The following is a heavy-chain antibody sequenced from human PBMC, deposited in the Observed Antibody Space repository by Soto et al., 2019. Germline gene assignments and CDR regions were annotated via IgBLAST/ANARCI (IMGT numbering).Heavy chain of an antibody. Sequence: PSETLSLTCTVSGASISGFYWSWIRKSAGKGLEWIGRIYATGTTDYNPSLKSRVTISVDTSKNQFSLKLTSVTAADTAVYYCARPQTGHSGGSQFDPWGQGSLVTVSS. CDR1: GASISGFY. V-gene: IGHV4-4*07. CDR2: IYATGTT. CDR3: ARPQTGHSGGSQFDP. D-gene: IGHD6-19*01. J-gene: IGHJ5*02.